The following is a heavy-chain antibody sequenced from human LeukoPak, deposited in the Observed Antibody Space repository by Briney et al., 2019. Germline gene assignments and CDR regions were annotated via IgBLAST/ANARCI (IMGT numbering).Heavy chain of an antibody. D-gene: IGHD6-19*01. CDR2: LYSDGKT. Sequence: PGGSLRLSCAVSGFIVSRNDMTWVRQAPGTGLEWVCLLYSDGKTFYADPVKGRFTISRDNSQNTLNLQMNSLRADDTAVYYCARAVAGLYFDYWGQGTLVTVSS. CDR3: ARAVAGLYFDY. J-gene: IGHJ4*02. V-gene: IGHV3-53*01. CDR1: GFIVSRND.